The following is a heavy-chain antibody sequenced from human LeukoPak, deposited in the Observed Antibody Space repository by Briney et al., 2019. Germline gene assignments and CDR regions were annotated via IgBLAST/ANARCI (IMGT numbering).Heavy chain of an antibody. CDR3: ARDLRCSSTSCYTGPYYYMDV. V-gene: IGHV4-4*07. Sequence: PSETLSLTCTVSGGSISSYYWSWIRQPAGKGLERIGRIYTSGSTNYNPSLKRRVTMSVDTSKNQFSLKLSSVTAADTAVYYCARDLRCSSTSCYTGPYYYMDVWGKGTTVTVSS. CDR2: IYTSGST. D-gene: IGHD2-2*02. CDR1: GGSISSYY. J-gene: IGHJ6*03.